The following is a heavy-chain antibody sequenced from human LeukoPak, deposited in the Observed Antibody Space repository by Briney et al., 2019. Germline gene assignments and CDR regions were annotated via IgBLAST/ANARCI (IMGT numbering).Heavy chain of an antibody. Sequence: GGSLRLSCAASGFTFADYAMHWVRQAPGKGLEWASGISWNSGSIGYADSVKGRFTISRDNAKNSLYLQMNSLRAEDTALYYCAKVGRAARRHIVVVTATAFDYWGQGTLVTVSS. D-gene: IGHD2-21*02. J-gene: IGHJ4*02. V-gene: IGHV3-9*01. CDR1: GFTFADYA. CDR2: ISWNSGSI. CDR3: AKVGRAARRHIVVVTATAFDY.